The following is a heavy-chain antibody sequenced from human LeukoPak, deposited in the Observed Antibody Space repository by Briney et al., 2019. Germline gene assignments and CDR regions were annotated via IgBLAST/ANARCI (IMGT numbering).Heavy chain of an antibody. V-gene: IGHV3-23*01. J-gene: IGHJ5*02. CDR2: ISGSGGST. CDR3: AKDRGVHYYGSERGLYNWFDP. Sequence: GGSLRLSCAASGFTFSSYAMNWVRQAPGKGLEWVSAISGSGGSTYYTDSVKGRFTISRDNSKNTLYLQMNSLRAEDTAVYYCAKDRGVHYYGSERGLYNWFDPWGQGTLVTVSS. CDR1: GFTFSSYA. D-gene: IGHD3-10*01.